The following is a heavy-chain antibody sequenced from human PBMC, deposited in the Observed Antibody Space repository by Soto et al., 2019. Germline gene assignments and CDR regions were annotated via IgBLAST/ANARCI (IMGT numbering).Heavy chain of an antibody. J-gene: IGHJ4*02. D-gene: IGHD1-26*01. CDR3: ARSPSGSHADVPTL. Sequence: KTSETLSLTCTVFGGSISGSDHYWGWIRQPPGKGLEWIGSVYHSGTKYYKPSLRGRVTISVDTSKNQFSLNLSSVTAADTAVYFCARSPSGSHADVPTLWGQGTLVTVSS. CDR1: GGSISGSDHY. CDR2: VYHSGTK. V-gene: IGHV4-39*01.